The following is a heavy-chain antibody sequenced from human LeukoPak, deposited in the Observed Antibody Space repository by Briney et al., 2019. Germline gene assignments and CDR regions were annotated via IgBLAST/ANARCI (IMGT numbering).Heavy chain of an antibody. CDR2: VSNSGSTI. D-gene: IGHD2-2*01. J-gene: IGHJ5*02. V-gene: IGHV3-11*04. CDR3: AGYCSSTSCYRGENWFDP. Sequence: GGSLRLSCAASGFSFSDYYMSWIRQAPGKGLEWVSYVSNSGSTIYYADSVKGRFTISRDNAKNSLYLQMNSLRAEDTAVYYCAGYCSSTSCYRGENWFDPWAREPWSPSPQ. CDR1: GFSFSDYY.